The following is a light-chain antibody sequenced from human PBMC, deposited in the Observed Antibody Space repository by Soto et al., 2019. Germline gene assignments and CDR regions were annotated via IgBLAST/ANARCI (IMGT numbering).Light chain of an antibody. J-gene: IGKJ3*01. V-gene: IGKV3-15*01. CDR2: GAS. Sequence: ETVMTQSPATLSVSPGERATLSCRASLSVGSNLAWYQQRPGQAPRLLIYGASTRATGIPVRFSGSGSGTELTLTISRLQSEDFGFYYCQQYNKWPLFTFGPGTRVDMK. CDR1: LSVGSN. CDR3: QQYNKWPLFT.